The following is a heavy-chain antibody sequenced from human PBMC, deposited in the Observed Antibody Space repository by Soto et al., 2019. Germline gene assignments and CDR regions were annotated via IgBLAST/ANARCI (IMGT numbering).Heavy chain of an antibody. V-gene: IGHV3-11*01. Sequence: GGSLRLSCAASGFTFSDYYMSWIRQAPGKGLEWVSYISSSGSTIYYADSVKGRFTISRDNAKNSLYLQMNSLRAEDTAVYYCARFRDSSSWPYYYYYYYMDVWGKGTTVTVSS. CDR3: ARFRDSSSWPYYYYYYYMDV. D-gene: IGHD6-13*01. CDR2: ISSSGSTI. J-gene: IGHJ6*03. CDR1: GFTFSDYY.